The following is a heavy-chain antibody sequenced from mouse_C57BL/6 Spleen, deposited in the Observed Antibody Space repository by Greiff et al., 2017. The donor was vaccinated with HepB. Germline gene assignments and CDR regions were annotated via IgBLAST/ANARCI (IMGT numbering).Heavy chain of an antibody. J-gene: IGHJ2*01. CDR2: IYPRSGNT. Sequence: QVQLKESGAELARPGASVKLSCKASGYTFTSYGISWVKQRTGQGLEWIGEIYPRSGNTYYNEKFKGKATLTADKSSSTAYMELRSLTSEDSAVYFCARDGSPYYFDYWGQGTTLTVSS. CDR1: GYTFTSYG. V-gene: IGHV1-81*01. CDR3: ARDGSPYYFDY. D-gene: IGHD1-1*01.